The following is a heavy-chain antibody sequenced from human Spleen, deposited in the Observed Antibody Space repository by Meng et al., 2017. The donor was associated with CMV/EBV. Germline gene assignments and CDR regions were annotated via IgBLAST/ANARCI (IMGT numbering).Heavy chain of an antibody. J-gene: IGHJ4*02. D-gene: IGHD5-18*01. V-gene: IGHV1-46*01. CDR1: GYYFTDYY. CDR2: INPSGGST. CDR3: ASDMVSFGYFGY. Sequence: ASVKVSCKASGYYFTDYYIHWVRQAPGQGLEWMGMINPSGGSTHYAQKFQGRVTLTRDTSTSTVYMQLSSLRSEDTAVYYCASDMVSFGYFGYWGQGMLVTVSS.